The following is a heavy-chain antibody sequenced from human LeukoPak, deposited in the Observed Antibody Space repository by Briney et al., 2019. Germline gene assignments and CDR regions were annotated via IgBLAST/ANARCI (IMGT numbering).Heavy chain of an antibody. D-gene: IGHD6-13*01. Sequence: GASVRVSCKASGFTFTSSAVQWVRQARGQRLEWIGWMVVGSGNTNYAQKYQERVTITRDMSTSTAYMELSSLRSEDTAVYYCAAVRSLAAGYYWGQGTLVTVSS. J-gene: IGHJ4*02. CDR3: AAVRSLAAGYY. CDR1: GFTFTSSA. CDR2: MVVGSGNT. V-gene: IGHV1-58*01.